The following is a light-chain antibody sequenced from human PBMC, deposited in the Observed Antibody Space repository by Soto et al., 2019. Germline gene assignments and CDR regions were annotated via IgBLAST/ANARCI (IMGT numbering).Light chain of an antibody. CDR3: HQLNSYPHT. CDR2: AAS. CDR1: QGISSD. Sequence: DIQLTQSPSFLSASVGDRVTITCRASQGISSDLAWYQQIPGKAPNLLIYAASTLQSGVPSRFSGSRSGTEVTLTTSSLQPEDFATYYCHQLNSYPHTFGQGTRLEMK. V-gene: IGKV1-9*01. J-gene: IGKJ5*01.